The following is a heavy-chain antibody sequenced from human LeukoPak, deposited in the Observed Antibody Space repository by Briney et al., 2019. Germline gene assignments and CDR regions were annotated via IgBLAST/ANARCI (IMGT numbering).Heavy chain of an antibody. CDR2: INPNSGGT. D-gene: IGHD3-10*01. J-gene: IGHJ4*02. Sequence: GASVKVSCKASGYTFTGYYMHWVRQAPGQGLEWMGWINPNSGGTNYAQKFQGRVTMTRDTSISTAYMELSSLRSEDTAVYYCARTPEHYYGSGSYYGVYWGQGTLVTVSS. V-gene: IGHV1-2*02. CDR1: GYTFTGYY. CDR3: ARTPEHYYGSGSYYGVY.